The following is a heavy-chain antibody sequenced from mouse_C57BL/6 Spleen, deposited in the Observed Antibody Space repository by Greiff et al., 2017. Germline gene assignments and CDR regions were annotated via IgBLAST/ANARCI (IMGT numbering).Heavy chain of an antibody. J-gene: IGHJ4*01. V-gene: IGHV1-64*01. CDR2: IHPNSGST. D-gene: IGHD1-3*01. CDR3: AISGYYAMDY. CDR1: GYTFTSYW. Sequence: QVQLQQPGAELVKPGASVKLSCKASGYTFTSYWMHWVKQRPGQGLEWIGMIHPNSGSTNYNEKFKSKATLTVDKSSSTAYMQLSSRTSEDAAVYYCAISGYYAMDYWGQGTSVTVSS.